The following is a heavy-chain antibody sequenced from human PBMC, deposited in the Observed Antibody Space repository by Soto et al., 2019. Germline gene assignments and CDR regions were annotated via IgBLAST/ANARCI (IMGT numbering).Heavy chain of an antibody. D-gene: IGHD3-22*01. CDR1: GFTFSTHW. Sequence: GWSLRLSCAASGFTFSTHWMHWVRQVPEKGLVWVSRINGDGSQTTYADSVRGRLTISRDNAKNTLYLQMNNLRVEDTAVYYCAGDSPHDSNVAGEYWGKGTLVTVSS. CDR3: AGDSPHDSNVAGEY. J-gene: IGHJ4*02. V-gene: IGHV3-74*01. CDR2: INGDGSQT.